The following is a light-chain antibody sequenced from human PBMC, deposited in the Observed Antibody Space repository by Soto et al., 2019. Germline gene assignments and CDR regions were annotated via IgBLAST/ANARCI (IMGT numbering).Light chain of an antibody. Sequence: QSALTQPASVSGSPGQSITISCTRSSTDFENYNLVSWYQHCPDKAPKLIIYEGTKRPSEISDRFSGSESDTTASLIISGLQPEDEADYYCSSYAGSSARVGVGGGTKLTVL. CDR2: EGT. CDR1: STDFENYNL. CDR3: SSYAGSSARVG. V-gene: IGLV2-23*01. J-gene: IGLJ2*01.